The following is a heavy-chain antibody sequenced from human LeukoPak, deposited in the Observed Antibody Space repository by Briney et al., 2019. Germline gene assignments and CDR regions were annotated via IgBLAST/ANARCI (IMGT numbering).Heavy chain of an antibody. Sequence: PGGSLRLSCAASGFTFSSYAMSWVRQAPGKGLEWVSAISGSGGRTYYADSVKGRFTISRDNSKNTLYLQMNSLRAEDTAVYYCATGGGYSYGGDYFDYWGQGTLVTVSS. V-gene: IGHV3-23*01. D-gene: IGHD5-18*01. J-gene: IGHJ4*02. CDR3: ATGGGYSYGGDYFDY. CDR1: GFTFSSYA. CDR2: ISGSGGRT.